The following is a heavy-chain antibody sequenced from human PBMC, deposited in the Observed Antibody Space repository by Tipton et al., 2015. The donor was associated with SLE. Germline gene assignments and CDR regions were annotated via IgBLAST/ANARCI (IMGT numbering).Heavy chain of an antibody. CDR1: GGSISSGSYF. Sequence: TLSLTCTVSGGSISSGSYFWGWIRQPPGKGLEWIGSIYYSGSTYYNPSLKSRVTISVDTSKNQFSLKLSSVTAADTAVYYCARDDALGYCTNGVCGSAAGKGAPFDYWGQGTLVTVSS. J-gene: IGHJ4*02. V-gene: IGHV4-39*07. CDR3: ARDDALGYCTNGVCGSAAGKGAPFDY. CDR2: IYYSGST. D-gene: IGHD2-8*01.